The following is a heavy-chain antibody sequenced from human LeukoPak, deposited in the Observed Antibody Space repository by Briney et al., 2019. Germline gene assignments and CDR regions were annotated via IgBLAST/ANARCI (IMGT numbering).Heavy chain of an antibody. CDR3: ARTSIAARRANAFDI. V-gene: IGHV4-30-2*01. CDR1: GGSFSGYS. CDR2: IYHSGST. J-gene: IGHJ3*02. D-gene: IGHD6-6*01. Sequence: SETLSLTCAVYGGSFSGYSWSWIRQPPGKGLEWIGYIYHSGSTYYNPSLKSRVTISVDRSKNQFSLKLSFVTAADTAVYYCARTSIAARRANAFDIWGQGTMVTVSS.